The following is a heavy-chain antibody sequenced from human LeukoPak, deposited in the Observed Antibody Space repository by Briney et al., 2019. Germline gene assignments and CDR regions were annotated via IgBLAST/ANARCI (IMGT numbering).Heavy chain of an antibody. D-gene: IGHD6-13*01. CDR2: TYYRSKWYY. Sequence: SQTLSPTCAISGDSVSSISVAWNWIRQSPSRGLEWLGRTYYRSKWYYEYAVSVKSRINISPDTSKNQFSLQLTSVTPEDTAVYYCARRYSSSWYDNWFDPWGQGTLVTVSS. J-gene: IGHJ5*02. CDR3: ARRYSSSWYDNWFDP. V-gene: IGHV6-1*01. CDR1: GDSVSSISVA.